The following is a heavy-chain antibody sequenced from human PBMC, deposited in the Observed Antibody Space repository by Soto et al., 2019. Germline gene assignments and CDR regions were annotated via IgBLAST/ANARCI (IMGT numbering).Heavy chain of an antibody. J-gene: IGHJ6*03. CDR2: MMGRVGNI. CDR3: AGDQGPNYMAV. Sequence: QVQLVESGGAWARPGGSLRLSCPASGSTSMDSSMSWSRQTPGKGREWFSYMMGRVGNIYYADSVRGRFTISRDNAKNSVYLQMNSLRAEDTAVYYCAGDQGPNYMAVWGKGTTVTVS. V-gene: IGHV3-11*01. CDR1: GSTSMDSS.